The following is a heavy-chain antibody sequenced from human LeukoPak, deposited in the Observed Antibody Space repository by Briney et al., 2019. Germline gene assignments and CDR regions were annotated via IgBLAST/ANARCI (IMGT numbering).Heavy chain of an antibody. Sequence: SETLSLTCAVYGGSFSGYYWSWIRQPPGKGLEWIGEINHSGSTNYNPSLKSRVTISVDTSKNQFSLKLSSVTAADTAVYYCARGGDIVVVPAASKDYYYYGMDVWGQGTTVTVSS. CDR1: GGSFSGYY. CDR2: INHSGST. D-gene: IGHD2-2*01. V-gene: IGHV4-34*01. J-gene: IGHJ6*02. CDR3: ARGGDIVVVPAASKDYYYYGMDV.